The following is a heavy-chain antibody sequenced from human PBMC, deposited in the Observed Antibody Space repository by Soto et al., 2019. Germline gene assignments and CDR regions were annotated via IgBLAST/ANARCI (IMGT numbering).Heavy chain of an antibody. D-gene: IGHD4-17*01. J-gene: IGHJ4*02. CDR3: ARDYYGDYYFDS. CDR2: IDYKGNT. CDR1: GGSSSTHY. Sequence: SGSLALTCTVSGGSSSTHYWNWVRQPPGKGLEWIGYIDYKGNTKYNPSLKSRVTTSVDTSNNQFSLNLNSVTAADTAVYHCARDYYGDYYFDSWGQGSLVTVSS. V-gene: IGHV4-59*11.